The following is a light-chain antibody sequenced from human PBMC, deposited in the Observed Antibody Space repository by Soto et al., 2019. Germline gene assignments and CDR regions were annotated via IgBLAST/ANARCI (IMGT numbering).Light chain of an antibody. J-gene: IGLJ2*01. Sequence: QSALTQPASVSGSPGQSITISCTGTSSDVGGYNYVSWYQHHPGKAPKLMIYDVSKQPSGVSIRFSGSKSGNTASLTISGRQAEDEADYYCSSYTSSSPVVLGGGTKLTVL. V-gene: IGLV2-14*03. CDR3: SSYTSSSPVV. CDR1: SSDVGGYNY. CDR2: DVS.